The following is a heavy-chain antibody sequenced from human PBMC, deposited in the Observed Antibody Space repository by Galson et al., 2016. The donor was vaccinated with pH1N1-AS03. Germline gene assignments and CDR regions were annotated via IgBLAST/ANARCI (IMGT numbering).Heavy chain of an antibody. CDR1: GFTFSSYW. J-gene: IGHJ4*02. CDR3: ARDGPPQGISVAGSFDF. V-gene: IGHV3-7*01. D-gene: IGHD6-19*01. Sequence: SLRLSCAASGFTFSSYWMSWVRQAPGKGLEWVANIKVDGSEKYYVDSVKGRFIIPRDNAQNLLYLQMNSLRDEDTAVYYCARDGPPQGISVAGSFDFWGQGTLVTVSS. CDR2: IKVDGSEK.